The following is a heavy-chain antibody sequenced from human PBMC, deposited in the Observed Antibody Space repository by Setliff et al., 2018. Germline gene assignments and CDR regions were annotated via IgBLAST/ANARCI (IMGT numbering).Heavy chain of an antibody. J-gene: IGHJ4*02. CDR1: GFTFSNYA. Sequence: RLSCAASGFTFSNYAMNWVRQALGKGLEWVSVIYSDGSSTYYGDSVKGRFTISRDNSQNTLYLQMNSLRAEDTAVYYCAKDRPQGVNGRSLDYWGRGALVTVSS. CDR2: IYSDGSST. CDR3: AKDRPQGVNGRSLDY. V-gene: IGHV3-23*03. D-gene: IGHD3-10*01.